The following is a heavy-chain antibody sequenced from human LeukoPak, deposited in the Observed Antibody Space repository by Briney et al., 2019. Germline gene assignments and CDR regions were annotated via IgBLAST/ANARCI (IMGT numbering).Heavy chain of an antibody. CDR1: GGSFSGYY. J-gene: IGHJ5*02. Sequence: PSGTLSLTCAVYGGSFSGYYWSWIRQPPGKGLEWIGEINHSGSTNYNPSLKSRVTMSVDKSKNQFSLKLSSVTAADTAVYYCARVRRYCSSTSCYLDWFDPWGQGTLVTVSS. CDR2: INHSGST. D-gene: IGHD2-2*01. CDR3: ARVRRYCSSTSCYLDWFDP. V-gene: IGHV4-34*01.